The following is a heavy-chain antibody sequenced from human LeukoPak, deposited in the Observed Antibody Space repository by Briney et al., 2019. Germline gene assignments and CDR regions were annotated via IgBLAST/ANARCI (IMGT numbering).Heavy chain of an antibody. CDR3: AREMHSSRVSQWNWFDP. D-gene: IGHD6-13*01. CDR2: ISAYNGNT. V-gene: IGHV1-18*01. Sequence: ASVKVSCKASGYTFTSYGISWVRQAPGQGLEWMGWISAYNGNTNYAQKLQGRVTMTTDTSTSTAYMELRSLRSDDTAVYYCAREMHSSRVSQWNWFDPWGQGTLVTVSS. CDR1: GYTFTSYG. J-gene: IGHJ5*02.